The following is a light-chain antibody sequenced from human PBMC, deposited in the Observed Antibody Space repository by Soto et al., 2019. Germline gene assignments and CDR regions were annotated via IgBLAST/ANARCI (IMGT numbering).Light chain of an antibody. CDR3: HSYDTILSGSV. Sequence: QSVLTQPPSVSGAPGQRVTISCTGSSSNIGSSFDVHWYQHLPGTAPKLLIYGNTNRPSGVPDRFSGSKSGNSASLAITGLQAEDEADYYCHSYDTILSGSVFGGATKVTVL. J-gene: IGLJ2*01. CDR1: SSNIGSSFD. V-gene: IGLV1-40*01. CDR2: GNT.